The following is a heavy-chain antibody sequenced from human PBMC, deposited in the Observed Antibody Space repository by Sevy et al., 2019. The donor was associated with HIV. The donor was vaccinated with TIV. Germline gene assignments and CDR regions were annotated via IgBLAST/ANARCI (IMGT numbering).Heavy chain of an antibody. CDR1: GFTFSSNS. CDR2: INSRSSTI. CDR3: ARGQSNHEVKNVPVDY. V-gene: IGHV3-48*01. Sequence: GGSLRLSCAASGFTFSSNSMNWVRQAPGKGLEWISYINSRSSTIHYANSVKGRFTISRDNAKNSLYLQMISRSAEDTAMCYWARGQSNHEVKNVPVDYLGQGTLVTVSS. J-gene: IGHJ4*02. D-gene: IGHD2-21*01.